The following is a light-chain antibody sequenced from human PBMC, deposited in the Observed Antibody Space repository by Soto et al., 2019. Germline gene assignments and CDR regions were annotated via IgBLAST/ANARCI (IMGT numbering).Light chain of an antibody. CDR2: AAS. Sequence: DIQMTQSPPSLSASVGDRVTITFLASQSISSYLNWYQQKPGKAPKLLIYAASSLQSGVPSRFSGSGSGTDFTPTISSLQPEDFATYYCQQSYSTPSITCGQGTRREN. CDR1: QSISSY. J-gene: IGKJ5*01. CDR3: QQSYSTPSIT. V-gene: IGKV1-39*01.